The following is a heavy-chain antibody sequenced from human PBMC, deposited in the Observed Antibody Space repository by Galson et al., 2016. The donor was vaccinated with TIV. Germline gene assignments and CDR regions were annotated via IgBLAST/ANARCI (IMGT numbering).Heavy chain of an antibody. Sequence: TFSIFAMTWVRQAPGKGLEWVSAISGSGATTYYADSVKGRFTISRDNSKNTLYVQMNSLRAEDTAVYYCAKAPSSGFSYYDGWDVWGQGTTVTVS. CDR1: TFSIFA. V-gene: IGHV3-23*01. J-gene: IGHJ6*02. CDR3: AKAPSSGFSYYDGWDV. CDR2: ISGSGATT. D-gene: IGHD3-22*01.